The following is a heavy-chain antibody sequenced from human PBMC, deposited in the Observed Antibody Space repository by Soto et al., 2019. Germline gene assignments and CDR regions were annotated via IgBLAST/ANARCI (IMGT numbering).Heavy chain of an antibody. CDR2: IYYSGST. CDR1: GGSISSGGYY. J-gene: IGHJ6*02. D-gene: IGHD1-26*01. Sequence: TLSLTCTVSGGSISSGGYYWSWIRQHPGKGLEWIGYIYYSGSTYYNPSLKSRVTISVDTSKNQFSLKLSSVTAADTAVYYCASGTEVSPSWDVWGQGTTVTVSS. V-gene: IGHV4-31*03. CDR3: ASGTEVSPSWDV.